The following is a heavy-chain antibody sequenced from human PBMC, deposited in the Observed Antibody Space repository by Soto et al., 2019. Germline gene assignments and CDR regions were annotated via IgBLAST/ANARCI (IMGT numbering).Heavy chain of an antibody. CDR1: GGSISRYY. CDR3: ARTYYDFWSGPSEIDY. D-gene: IGHD3-3*01. J-gene: IGHJ4*02. Sequence: SETLSLTCTVSGGSISRYYWSWIRQPPGKGLEWIGYIYYSGSTNYNPSLKSRVTISVDTSKNQFSLKLSSVTAADTAVYYCARTYYDFWSGPSEIDYWGQGTLVTVSS. CDR2: IYYSGST. V-gene: IGHV4-59*08.